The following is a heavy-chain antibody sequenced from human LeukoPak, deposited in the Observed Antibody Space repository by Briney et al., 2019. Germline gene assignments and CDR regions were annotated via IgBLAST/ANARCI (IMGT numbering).Heavy chain of an antibody. CDR2: LYHSGTI. V-gene: IGHV4-39*07. CDR3: ARDRELAALDP. CDR1: GDSLRTTTYY. Sequence: SETLSLTCTVSGDSLRTTTYYWGWIRQPPGKGLEWIGGLYHSGTIYYNPSLKSRVTISADKSKNHFSLKLASVTAADTAVYYCARDRELAALDPWGQGTLVIVSS. J-gene: IGHJ5*02. D-gene: IGHD1-26*01.